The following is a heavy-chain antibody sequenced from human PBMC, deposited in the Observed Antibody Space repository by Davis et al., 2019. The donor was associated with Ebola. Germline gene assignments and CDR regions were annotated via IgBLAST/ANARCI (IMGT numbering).Heavy chain of an antibody. V-gene: IGHV1-69*13. CDR3: ARSFSSTFVGWFDP. CDR1: GGTFSSHA. J-gene: IGHJ5*02. D-gene: IGHD6-13*01. Sequence: AASVTVSCKASGGTFSSHAVSWVRQAPGQGLEWMGGIIPILGATNYAQSFQGRVTITADESTSTAYMELSSLRSEDTAVYYCARSFSSTFVGWFDPWGQGTLVTVSS. CDR2: IIPILGAT.